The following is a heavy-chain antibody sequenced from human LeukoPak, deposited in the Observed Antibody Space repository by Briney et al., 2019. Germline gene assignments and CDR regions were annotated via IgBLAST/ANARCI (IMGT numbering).Heavy chain of an antibody. CDR1: GFTFSSYS. V-gene: IGHV3-30*03. CDR2: ISFDGINK. Sequence: GGSLRLSCAASGFTFSSYSMNWVRQAPGKGLEWVAVISFDGINKYYADSVKGRFTISRDNSKNTLYLQMNSLIAEDTAVYYCATQFTYYYDSSGYYFAFDIWGQGTMVTVSS. CDR3: ATQFTYYYDSSGYYFAFDI. D-gene: IGHD3-22*01. J-gene: IGHJ3*02.